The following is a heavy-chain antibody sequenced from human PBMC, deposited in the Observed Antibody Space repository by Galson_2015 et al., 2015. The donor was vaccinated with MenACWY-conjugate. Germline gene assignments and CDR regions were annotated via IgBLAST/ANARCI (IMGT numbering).Heavy chain of an antibody. CDR1: GFTFSSYA. D-gene: IGHD2-21*02. Sequence: SLRLSCAASGFTFSSYAMHWVRQAPGKGLEYVSAISSNGGSTYYADSVKGRFTISRDNSKNTLYLQMSSLRAEDTAVYYCVKDRCSDRDRTGRGGDCYIGPFDYWGQGTLVTVSS. CDR2: ISSNGGST. CDR3: VKDRCSDRDRTGRGGDCYIGPFDY. V-gene: IGHV3-64D*09. J-gene: IGHJ4*02.